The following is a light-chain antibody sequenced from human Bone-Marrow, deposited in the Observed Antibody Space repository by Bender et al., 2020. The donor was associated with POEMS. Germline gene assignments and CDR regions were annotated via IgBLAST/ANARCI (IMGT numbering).Light chain of an antibody. CDR1: NLGDKY. V-gene: IGLV3-1*01. CDR2: QDT. J-gene: IGLJ2*01. CDR3: QAWDFNSVA. Sequence: SYELTQPPSVSVSPGQTATITCSGDNLGDKYACWYQQKPGQSPILVIYQDTKRPSGIPERFSGSNSGNTATLTISETQAMDEADYYCQAWDFNSVAFGGGTKLTVL.